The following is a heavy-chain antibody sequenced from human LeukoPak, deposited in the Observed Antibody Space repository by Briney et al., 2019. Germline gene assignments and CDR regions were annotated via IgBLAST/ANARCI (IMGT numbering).Heavy chain of an antibody. J-gene: IGHJ4*02. D-gene: IGHD3-22*01. CDR2: ISGSGGST. CDR1: GFTFSSYA. CDR3: ANRYDSSGYFGPFDY. V-gene: IGHV3-23*01. Sequence: PGGSLRLSCAASGFTFSSYAMSWVRQAPGKGLEWVSAISGSGGSTYYADSVKGRFTISRDNSKNTLYLQMNSLRAEDTAVYYCANRYDSSGYFGPFDYWGQGTLVTVSS.